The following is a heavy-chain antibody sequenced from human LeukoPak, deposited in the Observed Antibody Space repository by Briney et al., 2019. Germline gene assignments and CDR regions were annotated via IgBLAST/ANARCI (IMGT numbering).Heavy chain of an antibody. J-gene: IGHJ4*02. CDR1: GYSISSGYY. Sequence: SETLSLTCTVSGYSISSGYYWGWIRQPPGKGLEWIGSIYHSGSTYYNPSLKSRVTISVDTSKNQFSLKLSSVTAADTAVYYCARDERAAAEDYWGQGTPVTVSS. CDR2: IYHSGST. V-gene: IGHV4-38-2*02. CDR3: ARDERAAAEDY. D-gene: IGHD6-13*01.